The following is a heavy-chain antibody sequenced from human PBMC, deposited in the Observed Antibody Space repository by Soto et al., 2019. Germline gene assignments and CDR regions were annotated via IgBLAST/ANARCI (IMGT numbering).Heavy chain of an antibody. D-gene: IGHD5-18*01. CDR1: GGTFGSHG. Sequence: SVKVSCKASGGTFGSHGVAWVRQAPGQGLEWMGGFIAMLGTPTYAKKVQGRATITADESLTSSYLELRSLRSEDTAVYFCARGAMAKFDYWGQGTVVTVSS. J-gene: IGHJ4*02. CDR2: FIAMLGTP. CDR3: ARGAMAKFDY. V-gene: IGHV1-69*13.